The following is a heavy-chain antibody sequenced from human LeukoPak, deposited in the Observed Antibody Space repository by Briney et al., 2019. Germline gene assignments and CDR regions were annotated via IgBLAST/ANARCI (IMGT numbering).Heavy chain of an antibody. V-gene: IGHV1-2*02. J-gene: IGHJ6*03. Sequence: GASVKVSCKASGYTFTGYYMHWVRQAPGQGLEWMGWINPNSGGTNYAQKFQGRVTMTRDTSISTAYMELSRLRSDDTAVYYCARDEAALNYYYYMDVWGKGTTVTVSS. CDR3: ARDEAALNYYYYMDV. CDR1: GYTFTGYY. CDR2: INPNSGGT. D-gene: IGHD2-15*01.